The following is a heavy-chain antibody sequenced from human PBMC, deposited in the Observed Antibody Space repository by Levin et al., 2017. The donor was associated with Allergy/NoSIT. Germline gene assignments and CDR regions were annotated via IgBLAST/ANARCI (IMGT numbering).Heavy chain of an antibody. CDR3: AKSFDWIDAFDI. CDR1: GFTFSSYV. J-gene: IGHJ3*02. V-gene: IGHV3-30*18. Sequence: GESLKISCAASGFTFSSYVMHWVRQAPGKGLEWVAVISYDGSNKYYADSVKGRFTISRDNSKNTLYLQMNSLRAEDTAVYYCAKSFDWIDAFDIWGQGTMVTVSS. D-gene: IGHD3-9*01. CDR2: ISYDGSNK.